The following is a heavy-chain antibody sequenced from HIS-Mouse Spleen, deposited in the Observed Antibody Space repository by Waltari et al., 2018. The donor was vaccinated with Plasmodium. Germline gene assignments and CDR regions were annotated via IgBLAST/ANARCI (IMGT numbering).Heavy chain of an antibody. CDR3: ARAPIRDAFDI. Sequence: QVQLQQWGAGLLKPSETLSLTCAVYGGSFSGYYWSWIRQPPGTGLEWIGEINHSGSTNYTPSLKSGVTISVDTSKHQFSLKLSSVTAADTAVYYCARAPIRDAFDIWGQGTMVTVSS. J-gene: IGHJ3*02. CDR1: GGSFSGYY. V-gene: IGHV4-34*01. D-gene: IGHD3-9*01. CDR2: INHSGST.